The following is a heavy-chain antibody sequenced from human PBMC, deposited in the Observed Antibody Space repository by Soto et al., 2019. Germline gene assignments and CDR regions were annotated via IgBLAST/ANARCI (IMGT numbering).Heavy chain of an antibody. V-gene: IGHV3-23*01. Sequence: GGSLRLSCAASGFTFTTYGISWVRQAPGKGLDWVSSISGSGGTTYYADSVRGRFTISRGNSKDTVYLQMNSLRAEDTALYYCVKGPGSFSGGSCSSATYYGMDAWGQGTPVTVSS. D-gene: IGHD2-15*01. J-gene: IGHJ6*02. CDR3: VKGPGSFSGGSCSSATYYGMDA. CDR2: ISGSGGTT. CDR1: GFTFTTYG.